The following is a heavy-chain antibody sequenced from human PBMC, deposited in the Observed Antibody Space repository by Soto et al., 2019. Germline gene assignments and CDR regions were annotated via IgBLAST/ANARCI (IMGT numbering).Heavy chain of an antibody. CDR2: ISGSGSSI. CDR3: AKGGDSSSWKNWFDP. V-gene: IGHV3-23*01. D-gene: IGHD6-13*01. CDR1: GFTFSNYA. Sequence: EVQLLESGGGLVQPGGSLRLSCAASGFTFSNYAMTWVRQAPGKGLEWVSGISGSGSSIYYADSVKGRFTISRDNSKKTLYLQIKSLRAEDTAVYYCAKGGDSSSWKNWFDPWGQGTLVTVSS. J-gene: IGHJ5*02.